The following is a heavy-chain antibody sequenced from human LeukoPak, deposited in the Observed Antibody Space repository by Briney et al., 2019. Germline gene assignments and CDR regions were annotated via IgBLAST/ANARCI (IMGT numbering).Heavy chain of an antibody. CDR1: GGTFSSYA. J-gene: IGHJ4*02. D-gene: IGHD5-24*01. Sequence: ASVKVSCKASGGTFSSYAINWVRQAPGQGLEWMGWINPNSGGTNYAQTFQGRVTMTRDTSITTAYLELSRLRSDDTAVYYCARIGYNHHLDYWGQGTLVTVSS. CDR2: INPNSGGT. CDR3: ARIGYNHHLDY. V-gene: IGHV1-2*02.